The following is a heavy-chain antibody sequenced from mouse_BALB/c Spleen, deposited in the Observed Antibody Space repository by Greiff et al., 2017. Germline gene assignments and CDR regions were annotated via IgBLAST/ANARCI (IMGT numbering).Heavy chain of an antibody. J-gene: IGHJ3*01. Sequence: VQLQQPGAELVRPGASVKLSCKASGYTFTSYWINWVKQRPGQGLEWIGNIYPSDSYTNYNQKFKDKATLTVDKSSSTAYMQLSSPTSEDSAVYYCTRHYGSEVWFAYWGQGTLVTVSA. D-gene: IGHD2-2*01. CDR2: IYPSDSYT. CDR1: GYTFTSYW. CDR3: TRHYGSEVWFAY. V-gene: IGHV1-69*02.